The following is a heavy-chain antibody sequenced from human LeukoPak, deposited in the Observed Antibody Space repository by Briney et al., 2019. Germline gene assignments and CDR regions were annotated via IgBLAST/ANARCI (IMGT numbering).Heavy chain of an antibody. Sequence: PGGSLRLSCAASGFTFSRYAMSWVRQAPGKGLEWVSVISGSGGSTYYADSVKGRFTISRDNSKNTLYLQMNSLRAEDTAVYYCARGPSGYHNTGGQGTLVTVSS. V-gene: IGHV3-23*01. J-gene: IGHJ4*02. CDR1: GFTFSRYA. D-gene: IGHD5-12*01. CDR2: ISGSGGST. CDR3: ARGPSGYHNT.